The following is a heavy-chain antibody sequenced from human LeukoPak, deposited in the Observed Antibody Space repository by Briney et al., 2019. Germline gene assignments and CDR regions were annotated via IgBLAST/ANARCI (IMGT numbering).Heavy chain of an antibody. Sequence: SGGSLRLSCAASGFTFSSYAMSWVRQAPGKGLEYVSTINTDGSNTWYADSVKGRFTISRDNSKSTVFLQMNNLRHEDTATYYCAKRVNGAFDVWGQGTMVTVSS. CDR3: AKRVNGAFDV. CDR2: INTDGSNT. V-gene: IGHV3-23*01. J-gene: IGHJ3*01. CDR1: GFTFSSYA.